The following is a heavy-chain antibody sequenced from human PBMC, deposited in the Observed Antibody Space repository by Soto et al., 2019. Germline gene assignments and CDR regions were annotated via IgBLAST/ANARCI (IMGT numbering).Heavy chain of an antibody. CDR1: VLTFSSSE. D-gene: IGHD3-22*01. CDR2: IHPSGQPI. J-gene: IGHJ3*01. Sequence: PWGSLALRCVLSVLTFSSSEMYWVRQAPGKGLEWISYIHPSGQPIFYADSVKGRFTISRDNANNSVFLQMNSLRAEDTAVYYCARRDSRWGQGTMVTV. V-gene: IGHV3-48*03. CDR3: ARRDSR.